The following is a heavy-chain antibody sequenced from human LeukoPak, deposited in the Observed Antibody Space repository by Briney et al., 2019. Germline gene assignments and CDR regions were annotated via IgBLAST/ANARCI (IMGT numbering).Heavy chain of an antibody. Sequence: LGEPLKISFQPSGSTFSSYWSGWVRQLPGKGLGWMGIVYPGDSDTRYSPSFQGQVTISADNFISTAYLQWSSLKASNTAMYYCARGGIVGSAFYYWGQGTLVTVSS. CDR1: GSTFSSYW. CDR3: ARGGIVGSAFYY. CDR2: VYPGDSDT. J-gene: IGHJ4*02. V-gene: IGHV5-51*01. D-gene: IGHD1-26*01.